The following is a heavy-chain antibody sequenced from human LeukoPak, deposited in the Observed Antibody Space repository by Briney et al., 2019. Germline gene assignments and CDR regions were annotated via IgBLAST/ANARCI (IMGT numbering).Heavy chain of an antibody. CDR2: IKKDGSEK. CDR1: GFIFSNYW. D-gene: IGHD2-21*02. V-gene: IGHV3-7*01. Sequence: GGSLRLSCAAPGFIFSNYWMSWVRQAPGKGLEGVTNIKKDGSEKYYVDSVKGRFTISRDNAKNSLFLLLNSLRAEDTAVYYCARAHVTGVDAFDIWGPGTTVIVSS. CDR3: ARAHVTGVDAFDI. J-gene: IGHJ3*02.